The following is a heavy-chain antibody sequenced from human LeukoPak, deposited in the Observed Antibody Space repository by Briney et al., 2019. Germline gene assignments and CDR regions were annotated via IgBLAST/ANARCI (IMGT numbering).Heavy chain of an antibody. J-gene: IGHJ4*02. Sequence: PGGSLRLSCAASGFTFSRFWMSWVRQAPGKGLEWVANIKQDGSEKYYVDSVKGRFTISRDNAKNSLYLQMNSLRAEDTAVYYCARLKWELWGPFDYWGQGTLVTVSS. CDR3: ARLKWELWGPFDY. CDR1: GFTFSRFW. D-gene: IGHD1-26*01. V-gene: IGHV3-7*01. CDR2: IKQDGSEK.